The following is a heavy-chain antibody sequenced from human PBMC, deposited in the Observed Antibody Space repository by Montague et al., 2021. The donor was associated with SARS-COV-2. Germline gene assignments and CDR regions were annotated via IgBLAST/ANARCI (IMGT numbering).Heavy chain of an antibody. CDR1: GGSFSGYY. V-gene: IGHV4-34*01. CDR3: ARVPHQLRFVPRNCGLDF. Sequence: SETLSLTCAVYGGSFSGYYWSWIRQPPGEGLGWIGEISHSGSTSYNPSLKSRVTISVDTSKKQFSLKLSSVTAADTAVYYCARVPHQLRFVPRNCGLDFWGQGTMVTVSS. D-gene: IGHD2-2*01. J-gene: IGHJ4*02. CDR2: ISHSGST.